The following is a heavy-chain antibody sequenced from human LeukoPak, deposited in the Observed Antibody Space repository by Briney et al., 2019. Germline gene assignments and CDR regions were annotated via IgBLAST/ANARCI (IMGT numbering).Heavy chain of an antibody. CDR1: GGSISSSSYY. V-gene: IGHV4-39*01. Sequence: PSETLSLTCTVSGGSISSSSYYWGWIRQPPGKGLEWIGSIYYSGSTYYNPSLKSRVTISVDTSKNQFSLKLSSVTAADTAVYYCARHERGYYDSSGYYGFSDYWGQGTLVTVSS. J-gene: IGHJ4*02. D-gene: IGHD3-22*01. CDR3: ARHERGYYDSSGYYGFSDY. CDR2: IYYSGST.